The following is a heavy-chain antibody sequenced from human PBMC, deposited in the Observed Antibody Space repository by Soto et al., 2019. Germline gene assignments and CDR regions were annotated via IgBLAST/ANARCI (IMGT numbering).Heavy chain of an antibody. D-gene: IGHD3-16*01. CDR3: GRNKPTDKKLYWGGWYDP. CDR2: IYFSGRT. CDR1: GGYSSSVGYY. Sequence: PSSTLALTCTVSGGYSSSVGYYWSLILKHPGGGVEWMGYIYFSGRTYYNPSLKVRVTISVDASKNQFSLKLSSGTAGETAVYFSGRNKPTDKKLYWGGWYDPGRKGTVVPVSS. V-gene: IGHV4-31*03. J-gene: IGHJ5*02.